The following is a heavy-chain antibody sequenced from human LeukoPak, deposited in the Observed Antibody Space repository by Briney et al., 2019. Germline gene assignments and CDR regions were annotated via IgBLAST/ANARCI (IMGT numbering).Heavy chain of an antibody. Sequence: SETLSLTCTVSGGSISGHFWSWIRQPPGKGLEWIGFVSYSGDTNYSPSFNGRVTISLDTSKSQFSLNLNSVTAADTAVYYCARAAYSGYVVLHYSDYWGQGTLVTVSS. CDR1: GGSISGHF. J-gene: IGHJ4*02. V-gene: IGHV4-59*08. CDR3: ARAAYSGYVVLHYSDY. CDR2: VSYSGDT. D-gene: IGHD5-12*01.